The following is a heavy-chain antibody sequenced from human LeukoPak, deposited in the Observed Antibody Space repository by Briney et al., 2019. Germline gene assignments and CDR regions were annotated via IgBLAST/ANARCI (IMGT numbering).Heavy chain of an antibody. Sequence: VESLKISCKGSGYSFTNYWIGWVRQMPGKGLEWMGIIYPGDSDTRYSPSFQGQVTISADKSISTAYLQWSSLKASDTAMYYCARYPYSSSWYPYYFDYWGQGTLVTVSS. CDR2: IYPGDSDT. CDR3: ARYPYSSSWYPYYFDY. D-gene: IGHD6-13*01. CDR1: GYSFTNYW. J-gene: IGHJ4*02. V-gene: IGHV5-51*01.